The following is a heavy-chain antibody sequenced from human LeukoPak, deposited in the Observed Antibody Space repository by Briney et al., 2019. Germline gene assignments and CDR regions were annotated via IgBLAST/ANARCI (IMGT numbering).Heavy chain of an antibody. CDR3: ARVLGGYLNFEY. Sequence: NPLETLSLTCSVSGSSVSSYYWSWIRQPPGKGLECIGYIYYSGSTNYNPSLKSRVIISVDTSKNQFSLKLNSVTAADTAVYYCARVLGGYLNFEYWGQGTLVTVSS. CDR2: IYYSGST. J-gene: IGHJ4*02. CDR1: GSSVSSYY. D-gene: IGHD5-12*01. V-gene: IGHV4-59*02.